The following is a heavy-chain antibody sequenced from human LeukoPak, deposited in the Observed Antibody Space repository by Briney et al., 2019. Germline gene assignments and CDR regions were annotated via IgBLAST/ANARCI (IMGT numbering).Heavy chain of an antibody. Sequence: GGSLRLSCAASGFIFSQYSMNWARQAPGKGLEWVSHIRSSSETFYADSVKGRFTISRDNARNSLYLQMNNLRGEDTAIYYCARDAGNSGYGCDLWGQGTLVTVSS. V-gene: IGHV3-48*01. CDR2: IRSSSET. J-gene: IGHJ5*02. CDR3: ARDAGNSGYGCDL. D-gene: IGHD5-12*01. CDR1: GFIFSQYS.